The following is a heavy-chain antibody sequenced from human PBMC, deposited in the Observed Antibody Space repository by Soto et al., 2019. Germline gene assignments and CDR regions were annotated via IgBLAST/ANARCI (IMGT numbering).Heavy chain of an antibody. CDR2: INHSGST. D-gene: IGHD3-3*01. CDR1: GGSFSGYY. J-gene: IGHJ6*02. Sequence: SLTCAVYGGSFSGYYWSWIRQPPGKGLEWIGEINHSGSTNYNPSLKSRVTISVDTSKNQFSLKLSSATAADTAVYYCARGLNDFWRGYYRVSGGMDVWGQGTTVTVSS. V-gene: IGHV4-34*01. CDR3: ARGLNDFWRGYYRVSGGMDV.